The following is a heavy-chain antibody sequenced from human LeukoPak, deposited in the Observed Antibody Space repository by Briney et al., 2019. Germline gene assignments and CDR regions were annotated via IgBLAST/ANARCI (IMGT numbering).Heavy chain of an antibody. CDR1: GGSFSGYY. J-gene: IGHJ6*02. Sequence: SETLSLTCAVYGGSFSGYYWSWIRQPPGKGLEWIGEVNHSGSTNYNPSLKSRVTISVDTSKNQFSLKLSSVTAADTAVYYCARAGYYCSGGSCYSGTYYYYGMDVWGQGTTVTVSS. V-gene: IGHV4-34*01. CDR2: VNHSGST. D-gene: IGHD2-15*01. CDR3: ARAGYYCSGGSCYSGTYYYYGMDV.